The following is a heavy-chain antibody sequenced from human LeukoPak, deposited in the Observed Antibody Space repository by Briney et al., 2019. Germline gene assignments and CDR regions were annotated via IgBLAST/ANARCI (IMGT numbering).Heavy chain of an antibody. J-gene: IGHJ4*02. V-gene: IGHV3-11*01. Sequence: GGSLRLSCAASGFTFSDYYMSWIRQAPGKGLEWVSYISNSGSTIYYADSVKGRFTISRDNAKNSLYLQMNSLRAEDTAVYYCAGRRDGYDSDDYWGQGTLVTVSS. CDR2: ISNSGSTI. D-gene: IGHD5-24*01. CDR1: GFTFSDYY. CDR3: AGRRDGYDSDDY.